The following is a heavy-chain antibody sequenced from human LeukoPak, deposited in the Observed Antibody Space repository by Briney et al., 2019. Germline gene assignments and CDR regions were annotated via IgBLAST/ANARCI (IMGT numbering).Heavy chain of an antibody. V-gene: IGHV3-11*03. Sequence: GGSLRLSCAASGFTFSGYYMIWVRQAPGRGLEWVSYISGSSSHTNYADSVKGRFTVSRDNAKNSLSLQMNSLRADDTAVYYSARATYDSTAYYFDFWGQGTPVTVSS. J-gene: IGHJ4*02. CDR1: GFTFSGYY. CDR3: ARATYDSTAYYFDF. CDR2: ISGSSSHT. D-gene: IGHD3-22*01.